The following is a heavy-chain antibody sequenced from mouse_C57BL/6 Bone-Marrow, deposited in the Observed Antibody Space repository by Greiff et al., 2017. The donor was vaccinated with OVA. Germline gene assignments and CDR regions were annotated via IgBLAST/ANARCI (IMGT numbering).Heavy chain of an antibody. CDR1: GFNIKDYY. D-gene: IGHD2-4*01. V-gene: IGHV14-2*01. CDR3: ARNDYALYYAMDY. CDR2: IDHEDGET. Sequence: EVQLQQSGAELVKPGASVKLSCTASGFNIKDYYMHWVKQGTEKGLEWIGRIDHEDGETKYAPKFQGKATITADTSSNTAYLQLSRLTSEDTAVYYCARNDYALYYAMDYWGQGTSVTVSS. J-gene: IGHJ4*01.